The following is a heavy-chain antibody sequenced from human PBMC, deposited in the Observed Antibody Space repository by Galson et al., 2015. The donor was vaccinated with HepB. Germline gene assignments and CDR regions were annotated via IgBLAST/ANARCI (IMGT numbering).Heavy chain of an antibody. V-gene: IGHV3-74*01. J-gene: IGHJ4*02. CDR3: ATSRSFDY. Sequence: SLRLSCAASGFTFSSYWMHWVRQAPGKGLVWVSHINSDGSSTNYADSVKGRFTISRDNAKNTLYLQMNSLRADDTAVYYCATSRSFDYWGQGTLVTVSS. CDR1: GFTFSSYW. CDR2: INSDGSST. D-gene: IGHD2-2*01.